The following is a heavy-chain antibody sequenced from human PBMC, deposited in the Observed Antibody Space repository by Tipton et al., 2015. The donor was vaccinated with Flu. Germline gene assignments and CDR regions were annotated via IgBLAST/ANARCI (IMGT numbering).Heavy chain of an antibody. CDR1: GFSFISYW. J-gene: IGHJ5*02. V-gene: IGHV5-51*03. Sequence: VQLVQSGAEVKKPGESLKISCKGSGFSFISYWIAWVRQMPGKGLEWMGIIYPGDSDIRYSPSFQGQVTISVDKSINIAYLQWSSLRASDTAIYYCARVRELREIGFDPWGQGTLVTVSS. CDR2: IYPGDSDI. CDR3: ARVRELREIGFDP. D-gene: IGHD1-7*01.